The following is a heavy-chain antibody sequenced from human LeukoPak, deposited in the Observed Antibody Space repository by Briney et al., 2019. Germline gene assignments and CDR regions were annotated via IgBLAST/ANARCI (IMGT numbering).Heavy chain of an antibody. Sequence: SETLSLTCAVYGGSFSGYYWSWIRQPPGKGLEWIGEINHSGSTNYNPSLKSRVTISVDTSKNQFSLKLSSVTAADTAVYYCARVRGSYFLDFDYWGQGTLVTVSS. V-gene: IGHV4-34*01. CDR1: GGSFSGYY. J-gene: IGHJ4*02. CDR3: ARVRGSYFLDFDY. CDR2: INHSGST. D-gene: IGHD1-26*01.